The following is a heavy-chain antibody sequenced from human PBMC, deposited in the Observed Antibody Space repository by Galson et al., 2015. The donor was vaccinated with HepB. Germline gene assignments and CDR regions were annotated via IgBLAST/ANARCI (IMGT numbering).Heavy chain of an antibody. V-gene: IGHV1-69*13. J-gene: IGHJ3*02. D-gene: IGHD3-22*01. CDR3: ARGGNYYDSSGFPADAFDI. CDR1: GGTFSSYA. CDR2: IIPIFGTA. Sequence: SVKVSCKASGGTFSSYAISWVRQAPGQGLEWMGGIIPIFGTANYAQKFQGRVTITADESTSTAYMELSSLRSEDTAVYYCARGGNYYDSSGFPADAFDIWGQGTMVTVSS.